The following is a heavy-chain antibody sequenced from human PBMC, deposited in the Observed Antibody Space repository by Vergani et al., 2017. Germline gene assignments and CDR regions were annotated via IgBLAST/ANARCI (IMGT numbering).Heavy chain of an antibody. D-gene: IGHD4/OR15-4a*01. CDR2: IYYSGST. CDR1: GGSISSSSYY. J-gene: IGHJ3*02. CDR3: ATSQTIFGAFDI. Sequence: QLQLQESGPGLVKPSETLSLTCTVSGGSISSSSYYWGWIRQPPGKGLEWIGSIYYSGSTYYNPSLKSRVTISVDTSKNQFSLKLGSVTAADTAVYYCATSQTIFGAFDIWGQGTMVTVSS. V-gene: IGHV4-39*07.